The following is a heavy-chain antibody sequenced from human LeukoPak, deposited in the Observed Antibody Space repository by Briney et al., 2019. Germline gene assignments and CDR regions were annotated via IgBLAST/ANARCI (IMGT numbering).Heavy chain of an antibody. Sequence: GGSLRLSCAASGFTFSSYVMHWVRQAPGKGLEWVAVIWYDGSNKYYADSVKGRFTISRDNSKNTLYLQMNSLRAEDTAVYYCARDERITMIVVVPGELDYWGQGTLVTVSS. J-gene: IGHJ4*02. V-gene: IGHV3-33*01. CDR3: ARDERITMIVVVPGELDY. CDR2: IWYDGSNK. D-gene: IGHD3-22*01. CDR1: GFTFSSYV.